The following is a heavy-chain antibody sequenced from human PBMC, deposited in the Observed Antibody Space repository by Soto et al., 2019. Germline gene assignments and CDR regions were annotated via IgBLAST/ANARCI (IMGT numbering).Heavy chain of an antibody. J-gene: IGHJ4*02. V-gene: IGHV4-34*01. CDR2: INHSGAT. CDR1: DGSFSDFY. Sequence: QVHLQQWGAGLLKPSETLSLTCAVYDGSFSDFYWSWIRQPPGKGLEWIGEINHSGATNYNPSLKSRVTISVDTSKNQFYLKVNSVTAADTAVLYCARGRPGVRGIRFDSWGQGTLVTVSS. D-gene: IGHD3-10*01. CDR3: ARGRPGVRGIRFDS.